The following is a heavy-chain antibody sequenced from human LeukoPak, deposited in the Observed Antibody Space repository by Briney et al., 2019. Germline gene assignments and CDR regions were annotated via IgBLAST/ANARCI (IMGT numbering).Heavy chain of an antibody. V-gene: IGHV1-46*01. D-gene: IGHD2-2*01. J-gene: IGHJ1*01. CDR1: GYTFTSYY. CDR3: ARDHCSSTSCYSAGYFQH. Sequence: ASVKVSCKASGYTFTSYYMHWVRQAPGQGLEWMGIINPSGGSTSYAQKFQGRVTITADESTSTAYMELSSLRSEDTAVYYCARDHCSSTSCYSAGYFQHWGQGTLVTVSS. CDR2: INPSGGST.